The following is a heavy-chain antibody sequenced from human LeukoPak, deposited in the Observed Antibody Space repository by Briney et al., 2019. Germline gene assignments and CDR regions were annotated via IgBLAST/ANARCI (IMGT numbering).Heavy chain of an antibody. D-gene: IGHD3-10*01. V-gene: IGHV3-74*03. Sequence: PGGSLRLSCAASGFTFSSYEMNWVRQAPGRGLVWVARINGDGRITTYADSVKARFTISRDNAKNTLYLQMNSLRAEDTAVYYCARDFYTTYYSSPGDDFDFWGQGTLVSVSS. J-gene: IGHJ4*02. CDR3: ARDFYTTYYSSPGDDFDF. CDR2: INGDGRIT. CDR1: GFTFSSYE.